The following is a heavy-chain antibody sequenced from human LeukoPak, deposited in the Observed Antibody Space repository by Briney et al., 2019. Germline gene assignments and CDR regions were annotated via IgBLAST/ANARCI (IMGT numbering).Heavy chain of an antibody. J-gene: IGHJ6*02. CDR3: ARDRSGYSYGPRVYYYGMDV. V-gene: IGHV1-18*01. CDR1: GYTLTSYG. D-gene: IGHD5-18*01. CDR2: ISAYNGNT. Sequence: GASVKVSCTASGYTLTSYGISWVRQAPGQGLEWMGWISAYNGNTNYAQKLQGRVTMTTDTSTSTAYMELRSLRSDDTAVYYCARDRSGYSYGPRVYYYGMDVWGQGTTVTVSS.